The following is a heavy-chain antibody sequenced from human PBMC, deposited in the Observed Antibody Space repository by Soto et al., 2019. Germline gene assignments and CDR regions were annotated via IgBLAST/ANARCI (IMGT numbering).Heavy chain of an antibody. CDR2: ISAYNGNT. D-gene: IGHD4-4*01. CDR3: EVSARKYSNYMNY. CDR1: GCPFTSYG. J-gene: IGHJ4*02. Sequence: XSVKGACTASGCPFTSYGISWVRQAPGQGLEWMGWISAYNGNTNYAQKLQGRVTMTTDTSTSTAYMELRSLRSDDTAVYYCEVSARKYSNYMNYWGQGTLVTVSS. V-gene: IGHV1-18*01.